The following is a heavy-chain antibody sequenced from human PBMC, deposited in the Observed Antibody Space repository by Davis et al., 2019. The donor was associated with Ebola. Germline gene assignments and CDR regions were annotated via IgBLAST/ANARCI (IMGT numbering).Heavy chain of an antibody. CDR2: IYPGDSDT. J-gene: IGHJ4*02. D-gene: IGHD3-22*01. Sequence: GESLKISCKGSGYSFTSYWIGWVRQMPGKGLEWMGIIYPGDSDTRYSPSFQGQVTISADKSISTAYLQWSSLKASDTAMYYCARTVRGYSSIQAQIDYWGQGTLVTVSS. V-gene: IGHV5-51*01. CDR3: ARTVRGYSSIQAQIDY. CDR1: GYSFTSYW.